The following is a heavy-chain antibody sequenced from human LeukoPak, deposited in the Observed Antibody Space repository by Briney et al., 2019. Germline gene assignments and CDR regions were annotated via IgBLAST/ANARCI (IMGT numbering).Heavy chain of an antibody. Sequence: GGSLRLSCAASGFTFSSYAMSWVRQAPGKGLEWVSAISGSGGSTYYADSVKGGFTISRENYKKTLYMQMNRLRAEDTAVYYCAKDRRYSSSSGDFDYWGQGTLVTVSS. D-gene: IGHD6-6*01. CDR1: GFTFSSYA. CDR2: ISGSGGST. V-gene: IGHV3-23*01. CDR3: AKDRRYSSSSGDFDY. J-gene: IGHJ4*02.